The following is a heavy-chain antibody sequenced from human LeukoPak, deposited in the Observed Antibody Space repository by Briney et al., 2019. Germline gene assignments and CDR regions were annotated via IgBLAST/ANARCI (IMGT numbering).Heavy chain of an antibody. Sequence: GGSLRLSCAASGFTFSSYGMHWVRQAPGKGLEWVAVISYDGSNKYYADSVKGRFTISRDNSKNTPYLQMNSLRAEDTAVYYCAKGSCSGGSCYSSSNFDYWGQGTLVTVSS. CDR1: GFTFSSYG. CDR2: ISYDGSNK. CDR3: AKGSCSGGSCYSSSNFDY. J-gene: IGHJ4*02. D-gene: IGHD2-15*01. V-gene: IGHV3-30*18.